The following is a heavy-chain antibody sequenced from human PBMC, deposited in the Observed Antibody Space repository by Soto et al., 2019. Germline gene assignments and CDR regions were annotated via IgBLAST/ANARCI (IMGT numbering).Heavy chain of an antibody. V-gene: IGHV1-46*01. CDR1: GYIFTSSY. J-gene: IGHJ4*02. Sequence: QVQLVQSGAEVKKPGASVKVSCKASGYIFTSSYIHWVRQAPGQGLEWVGRLNPNGGTTSYEQKFQGRVTMTRDTSTSTVYMELSSLRSEDTAVYYCAIMIVGMFFDYWGQGTLVTVSS. CDR3: AIMIVGMFFDY. D-gene: IGHD3-22*01. CDR2: LNPNGGTT.